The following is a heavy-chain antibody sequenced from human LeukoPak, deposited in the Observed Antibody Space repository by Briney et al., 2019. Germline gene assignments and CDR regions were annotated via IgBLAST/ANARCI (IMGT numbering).Heavy chain of an antibody. V-gene: IGHV3-7*03. Sequence: GGSLRLSCAASGFTFSNYWMSWVRQAPGKGLEWVANIKQDGGEKNYVGSVKGRFTISRDNAKNSLYLQMNSLRAEDTAVYYCARDRWGSSGQYVYFDYWGQGTLVTVSS. D-gene: IGHD6-19*01. CDR3: ARDRWGSSGQYVYFDY. CDR2: IKQDGGEK. CDR1: GFTFSNYW. J-gene: IGHJ4*02.